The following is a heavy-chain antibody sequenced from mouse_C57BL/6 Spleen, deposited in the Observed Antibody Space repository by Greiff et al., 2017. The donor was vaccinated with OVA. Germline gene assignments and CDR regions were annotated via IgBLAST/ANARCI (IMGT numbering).Heavy chain of an antibody. D-gene: IGHD1-1*01. Sequence: VQLQQSGPGLVQPSQSLSITCTVSGFSLTSYGVHWVRQSPGKGLEWLGVIWSGGSTAYNAAFISRLSISTDNSKSQVFFKMNSLQADDTALYYCARASVVPSTTVVADYYAMDYWGKGPSVTVSS. CDR1: GFSLTSYG. J-gene: IGHJ4*01. CDR3: ARASVVPSTTVVADYYAMDY. CDR2: IWSGGST. V-gene: IGHV2-2*01.